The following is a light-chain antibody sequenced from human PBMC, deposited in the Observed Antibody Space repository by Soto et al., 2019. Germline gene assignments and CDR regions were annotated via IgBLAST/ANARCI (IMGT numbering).Light chain of an antibody. V-gene: IGLV2-14*02. CDR2: EGS. J-gene: IGLJ1*01. Sequence: QSVLTQPASVSGSPGQSITISCTGTSSDVGSYNLVSWYQQHPGKAPKLMIYEGSKRPSGVPDRFSGSKSGNTASLTISGLQAEDEADYYCCSYAGSYTLYVFASGIKVT. CDR1: SSDVGSYNL. CDR3: CSYAGSYTLYV.